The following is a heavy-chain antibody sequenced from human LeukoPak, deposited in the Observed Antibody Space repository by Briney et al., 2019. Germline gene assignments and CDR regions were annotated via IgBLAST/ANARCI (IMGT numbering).Heavy chain of an antibody. Sequence: GASVTVSCKASGYTFTSYGISWVRQAPGQGREGMGWISAYNGNTNYAQKLEGRVTMTRDTSTSTAYVELRSLRSDDTAVYYCARVTLYYDILTGYDYWGQGTLVTVSS. CDR1: GYTFTSYG. CDR3: ARVTLYYDILTGYDY. V-gene: IGHV1-18*04. J-gene: IGHJ4*02. D-gene: IGHD3-9*01. CDR2: ISAYNGNT.